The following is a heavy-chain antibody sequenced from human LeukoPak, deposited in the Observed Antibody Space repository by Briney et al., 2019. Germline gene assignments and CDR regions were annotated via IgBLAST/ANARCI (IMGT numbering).Heavy chain of an antibody. Sequence: GGSLRLSCAASGFVFSGYAMHRVRQVPGKGLEWVALIWFDGTEKFYADSVKGRFTISRDNSRNTVDLQMNSLRVEDTAVYYCARDSNSAGDYWGQGTLVTVSS. CDR2: IWFDGTEK. CDR3: ARDSNSAGDY. J-gene: IGHJ4*02. CDR1: GFVFSGYA. D-gene: IGHD3-10*01. V-gene: IGHV3-33*01.